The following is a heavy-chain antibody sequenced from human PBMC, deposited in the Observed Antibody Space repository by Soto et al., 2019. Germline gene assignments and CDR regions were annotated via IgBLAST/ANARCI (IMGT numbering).Heavy chain of an antibody. CDR2: IYYSGST. D-gene: IGHD5-12*01. CDR3: ARETGWLRWYFDY. J-gene: IGHJ4*02. CDR1: GGSISSSSYY. Sequence: SETLSLTCTVSGGSISSSSYYWGWIRQPPGKGLEWIGSIYYSGSTYYNPSLKSRVTISVDTSKNQFSLKLSSVTAADTAVYYCARETGWLRWYFDYWGQGTLVTVSS. V-gene: IGHV4-39*01.